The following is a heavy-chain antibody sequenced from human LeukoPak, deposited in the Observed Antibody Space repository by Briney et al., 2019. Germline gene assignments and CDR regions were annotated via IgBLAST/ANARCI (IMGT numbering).Heavy chain of an antibody. CDR3: ARGGVYYFDY. Sequence: GGSLRLSCAASGFTFSSYAMHWVRQAPGKGLEWVAVISYDGSNKYYADSVKGRFTISRDNSKNTLYLQMNSLRAEDTAVYYCARGGVYYFDYWGQGTLVTVSS. D-gene: IGHD2-8*01. J-gene: IGHJ4*02. CDR1: GFTFSSYA. CDR2: ISYDGSNK. V-gene: IGHV3-30-3*01.